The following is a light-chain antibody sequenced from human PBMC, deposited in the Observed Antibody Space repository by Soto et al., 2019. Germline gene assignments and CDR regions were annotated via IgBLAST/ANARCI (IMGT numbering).Light chain of an antibody. J-gene: IGKJ4*01. CDR3: QQYGSAPPLT. Sequence: VLTQSPGTLSLSPGERATLSCRASQSVSSNYLAWYQQKPGQAPRLLIYGASSRATGVPDRFSGSGSGTDFTLTISKLEPEDFALYYCQQYGSAPPLTFGGGTKVDIK. V-gene: IGKV3-20*01. CDR2: GAS. CDR1: QSVSSNY.